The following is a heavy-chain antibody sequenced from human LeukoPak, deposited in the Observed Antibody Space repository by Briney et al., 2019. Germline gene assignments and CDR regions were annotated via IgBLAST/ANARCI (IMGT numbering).Heavy chain of an antibody. D-gene: IGHD2-15*01. CDR2: IYHSGST. CDR1: GYSISSGYY. V-gene: IGHV4-38-2*02. CDR3: ARDWGFVVAALYYFDY. J-gene: IGHJ4*02. Sequence: SETLSLTCAVSGYSISSGYYWGWIREPPGKGLEWIGSIYHSGSTYYNPSLKSRVTISVDTSKNQFSLKLSSVTAADTAVYYCARDWGFVVAALYYFDYWGQGTLVTVSS.